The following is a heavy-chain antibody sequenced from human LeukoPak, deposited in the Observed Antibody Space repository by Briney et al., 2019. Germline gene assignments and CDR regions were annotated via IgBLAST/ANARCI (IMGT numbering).Heavy chain of an antibody. CDR1: GGSISSSW. D-gene: IGHD6-19*01. CDR3: TCHSGWSGPSE. V-gene: IGHV4-4*02. Sequence: SGTLSLTRAVSGGSISSSWWSWVRQPPGKGLEWIGEIFHSGSTNYNPSLKSRVTISVDKSKNHFSLELTSVTAADTAVYYCTCHSGWSGPSEWGQGTLVIVSS. J-gene: IGHJ4*02. CDR2: IFHSGST.